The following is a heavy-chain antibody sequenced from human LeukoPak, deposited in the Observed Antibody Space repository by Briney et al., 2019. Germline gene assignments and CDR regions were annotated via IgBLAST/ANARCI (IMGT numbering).Heavy chain of an antibody. D-gene: IGHD3-10*01. CDR2: IYYSGST. CDR3: ARDHSTYGSSPTDY. J-gene: IGHJ4*02. CDR1: GGSISSSSYY. Sequence: SETLSLTCTVSGGSISSSSYYWGWIRQPPGKGLEWIGSIYYSGSTYYNPSLKSRVTISIDTSKNQFSLKLSSVTAADTAVYYCARDHSTYGSSPTDYWGQGTLVTVSS. V-gene: IGHV4-39*07.